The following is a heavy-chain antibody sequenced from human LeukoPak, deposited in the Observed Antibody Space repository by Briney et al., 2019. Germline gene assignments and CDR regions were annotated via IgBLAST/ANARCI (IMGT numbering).Heavy chain of an antibody. CDR1: GLTFSSYW. V-gene: IGHV3-74*01. CDR2: INTDGSST. Sequence: SGGSLRLSCAASGLTFSSYWMHWVRQAPGKGLVWVSRINTDGSSTSYADSVKGRFTISRDNAKNTLYLQMNSLRAEDTAVYYCAREYGSGWYYFDYWGQGTLVTVSS. D-gene: IGHD6-19*01. CDR3: AREYGSGWYYFDY. J-gene: IGHJ4*02.